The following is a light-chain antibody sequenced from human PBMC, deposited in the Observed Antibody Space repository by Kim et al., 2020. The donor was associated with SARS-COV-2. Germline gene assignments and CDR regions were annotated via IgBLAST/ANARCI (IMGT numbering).Light chain of an antibody. CDR3: QAWDSSVI. CDR1: DLGDKY. CDR2: QDS. Sequence: SVSPGQTANITCSGNDLGDKYASWYQHKTGQSPVLVIYQDSKRPSGIPERFSGSNSGSTATLTISGTQAIDEADYYCQAWDSSVIFGGGTQLTVL. J-gene: IGLJ2*01. V-gene: IGLV3-1*01.